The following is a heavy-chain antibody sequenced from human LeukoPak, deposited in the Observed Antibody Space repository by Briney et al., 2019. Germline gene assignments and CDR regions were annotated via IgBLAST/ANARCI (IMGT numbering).Heavy chain of an antibody. D-gene: IGHD3-3*01. CDR2: ISAYNGNT. J-gene: IGHJ4*02. CDR1: GYTFSSHG. CDR3: ARGDGSVLRFLEWLPTHYYFDY. Sequence: GASVKVSCKASGYTFSSHGISWVRQAPGQGLGWMGWISAYNGNTNYAQKLQGRVTMTRDTSTSTVYMELSSLRSEDTAVYYCARGDGSVLRFLEWLPTHYYFDYWGQGTLVTVSS. V-gene: IGHV1-18*01.